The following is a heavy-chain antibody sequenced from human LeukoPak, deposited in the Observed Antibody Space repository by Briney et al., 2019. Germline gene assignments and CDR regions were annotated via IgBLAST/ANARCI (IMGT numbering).Heavy chain of an antibody. CDR2: ITWDGSGT. CDR1: GFTFDDYA. D-gene: IGHD6-19*01. CDR3: AKAEYTSGWYL. Sequence: PGGSLRLSCAASGFTFDDYAMHWVRQSPEKGLEWVSLITWDGSGTYYADSVKGRFTISRDNSKNFLFLQMNSLRPEDTALYYCAKAEYTSGWYLWGQGTLVTVSS. J-gene: IGHJ4*02. V-gene: IGHV3-43D*03.